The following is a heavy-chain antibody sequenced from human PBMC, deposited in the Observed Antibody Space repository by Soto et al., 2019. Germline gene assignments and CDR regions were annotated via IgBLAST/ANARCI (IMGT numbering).Heavy chain of an antibody. D-gene: IGHD2-2*01. Sequence: ASVKVSFKASGGTFSSYAISWVRQAPGQGLEWMGWMNPNSGHTNSAQKFQGRVTMTRDTPINTAYMELTNLRSEDTAIYYCASDMSTTWGQGTLVTVSS. CDR2: MNPNSGHT. J-gene: IGHJ5*02. CDR1: GGTFSSYA. CDR3: ASDMSTT. V-gene: IGHV1-8*02.